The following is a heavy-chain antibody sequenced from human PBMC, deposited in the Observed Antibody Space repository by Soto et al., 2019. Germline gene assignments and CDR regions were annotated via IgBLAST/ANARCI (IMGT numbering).Heavy chain of an antibody. V-gene: IGHV4-61*01. CDR3: AVLIGASGTPFDY. J-gene: IGHJ4*02. D-gene: IGHD1-1*01. CDR2: IYNSGST. CDR1: GGSVSSGSDY. Sequence: SETLSLTCTVSGGSVSSGSDYWSWIRQPPGRGLEWIGYIYNSGSTDYNTSLKSRVTISVDTSKNQFSLNLASVTAADTAVYYCAVLIGASGTPFDYWGQGHLVTVSS.